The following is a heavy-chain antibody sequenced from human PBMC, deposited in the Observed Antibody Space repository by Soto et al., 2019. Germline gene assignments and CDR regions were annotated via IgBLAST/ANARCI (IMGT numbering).Heavy chain of an antibody. CDR2: IWYDGSNK. J-gene: IGHJ4*02. CDR3: ARDHSYYDSSGYPSFIDY. D-gene: IGHD3-22*01. CDR1: GFTFSSYG. V-gene: IGHV3-33*01. Sequence: GGSLRLSCAASGFTFSSYGMHWVRQAPGKGLEWVAVIWYDGSNKYYADSVKGRFTISRDNSKNTLYLQMNSLRAEDTAVYYCARDHSYYDSSGYPSFIDYWGQGTLVNVSS.